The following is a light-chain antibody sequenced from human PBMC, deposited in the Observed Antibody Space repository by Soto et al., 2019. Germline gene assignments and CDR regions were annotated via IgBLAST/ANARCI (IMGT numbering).Light chain of an antibody. J-gene: IGKJ3*01. CDR1: QSVRSN. Sequence: IVMTQSPATLSVSPGERATLSCRASQSVRSNLAWYQQKPGRAPRLLIYGASTRATGIPVRFSGSGSGTDFTLTISSLQSEDLAVYYCQQYNNWPSFTFGPGTKVDIK. V-gene: IGKV3-15*01. CDR3: QQYNNWPSFT. CDR2: GAS.